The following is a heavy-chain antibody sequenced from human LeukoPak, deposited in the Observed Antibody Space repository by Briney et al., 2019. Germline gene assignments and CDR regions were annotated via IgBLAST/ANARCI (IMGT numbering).Heavy chain of an antibody. CDR2: MNPNSGNT. CDR3: ARAPKLNRGYSYGLNV. CDR1: GYTFTSYD. V-gene: IGHV1-8*01. D-gene: IGHD5-18*01. J-gene: IGHJ6*04. Sequence: ASVKVSCKASGYTFTSYDINWVRQAAGQGLEWMGWMNPNSGNTVYAQKLKGRVTMTRNTSISKAYMEMSRLRSEDTAVYYCARAPKLNRGYSYGLNVWGKGTTVTVSS.